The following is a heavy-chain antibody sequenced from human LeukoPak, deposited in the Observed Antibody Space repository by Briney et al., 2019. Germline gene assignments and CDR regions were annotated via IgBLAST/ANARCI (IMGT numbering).Heavy chain of an antibody. V-gene: IGHV3-7*01. J-gene: IGHJ6*02. D-gene: IGHD2-15*01. Sequence: GGSLRLSCAASGFTFSSYWMSWVRQAPGKGLEWVANMKQDGSEKYYVDSVKGRFTISRDNAKNSLYLQMNSLRAEDTAVYYCARVYCSGGSCYYYYYGMDVWGQGTTVTVSS. CDR3: ARVYCSGGSCYYYYYGMDV. CDR2: MKQDGSEK. CDR1: GFTFSSYW.